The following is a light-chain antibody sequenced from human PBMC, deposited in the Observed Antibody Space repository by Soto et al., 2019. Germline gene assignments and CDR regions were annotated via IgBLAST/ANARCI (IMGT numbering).Light chain of an antibody. CDR2: WAS. Sequence: DIVMTQSPDSLAVSLGERATIHCKSSQSVLYGSNNNNYLAWYQQKPGQPPKLLIYWASTRESGVPDRFSGSGSGTDFTLTISSLQAEDVAVYYCQQYYTTPLTFGGGTKVEIK. J-gene: IGKJ4*01. V-gene: IGKV4-1*01. CDR1: QSVLYGSNNNNY. CDR3: QQYYTTPLT.